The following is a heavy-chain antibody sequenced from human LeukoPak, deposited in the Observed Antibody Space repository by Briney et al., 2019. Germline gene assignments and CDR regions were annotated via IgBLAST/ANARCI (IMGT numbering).Heavy chain of an antibody. D-gene: IGHD1-7*01. CDR3: ARSHPRYNWNYLGAFDI. J-gene: IGHJ3*02. V-gene: IGHV1-69*13. CDR1: GGTFISYA. CDR2: IIPIFGTA. Sequence: SVKVSCKASGGTFISYAISWGRQAPGQGGEGMGGIIPIFGTANYAQKFQGRVTITADESTSTAYMELSSLRCEDTAVYYCARSHPRYNWNYLGAFDIWGQGKMVTVSS.